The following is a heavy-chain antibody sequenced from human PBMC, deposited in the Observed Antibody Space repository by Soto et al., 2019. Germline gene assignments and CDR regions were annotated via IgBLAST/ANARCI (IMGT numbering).Heavy chain of an antibody. CDR2: VSASGGGT. Sequence: TFSSYAMNWVRQAPGKGLEWVAGVSASGGGTSYADSVKGRFTISRDNSKDTLYLRVNSLRAEDTAVYYCAKSSSRAHYYAMDVWGQGTTVTVSS. J-gene: IGHJ6*02. V-gene: IGHV3-23*01. CDR3: AKSSSRAHYYAMDV. CDR1: TFSSYA. D-gene: IGHD2-2*01.